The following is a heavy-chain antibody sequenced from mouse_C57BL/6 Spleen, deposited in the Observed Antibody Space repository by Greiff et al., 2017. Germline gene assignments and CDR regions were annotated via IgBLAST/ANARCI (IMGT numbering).Heavy chain of an antibody. Sequence: EVQLVESGGGLVKPGGSLKLSCAASGFTFSSYAMSWVRQTPEKRLEWVATISAGGSYTYYPDNVKGRFTISRDNAKNNLYLQMSHLKSEDTAMYDGARDHYYGSREYFDYWGQGTTLTVSS. CDR1: GFTFSSYA. D-gene: IGHD1-1*01. J-gene: IGHJ2*01. V-gene: IGHV5-4*01. CDR2: ISAGGSYT. CDR3: ARDHYYGSREYFDY.